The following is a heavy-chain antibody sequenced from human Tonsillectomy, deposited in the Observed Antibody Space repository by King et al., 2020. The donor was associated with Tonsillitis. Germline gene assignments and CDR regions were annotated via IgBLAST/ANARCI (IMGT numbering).Heavy chain of an antibody. J-gene: IGHJ4*02. CDR2: IYPGGSNA. V-gene: IGHV5-51*01. CDR1: GYSFTTYW. Sequence: VQLVESGAEVNKPGESLKISCKGSGYSFTTYWLGWVRQMPGKGLEWMGIIYPGGSNAKYRPSFQGQVPISDDKSISTAYLQWSSLKASDTAMYYCARHVFMGYNWIHRGYYFECWGQGSLVTVSS. CDR3: ARHVFMGYNWIHRGYYFEC. D-gene: IGHD1-20*01.